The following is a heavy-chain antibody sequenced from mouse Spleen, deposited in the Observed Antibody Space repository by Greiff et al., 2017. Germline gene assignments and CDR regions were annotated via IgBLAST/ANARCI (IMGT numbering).Heavy chain of an antibody. V-gene: IGHV1-4*01. D-gene: IGHD4-1*01. CDR2: INPSSGYT. J-gene: IGHJ2*01. CDR3: ASHWENYFDY. Sequence: VMLVESGAELARPGASVKMSCKASGYTFTSYTMHWVKQRPGQGLEWIGYINPSSGYTNYNQKFKDKATLTADKSSSTAYMQLSSLTSEDSAVYYCASHWENYFDYWGQGTTLTVSS. CDR1: GYTFTSYT.